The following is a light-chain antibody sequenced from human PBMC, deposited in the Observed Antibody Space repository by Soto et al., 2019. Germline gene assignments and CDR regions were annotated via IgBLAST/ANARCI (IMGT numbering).Light chain of an antibody. J-gene: IGKJ5*01. CDR1: QSITNY. CDR3: QKSSSTPVLGT. Sequence: DIQMTQSPSSLSASVGDRVTITCRASQSITNYLNWYQQKPGKAPKLLIYGASTLQSGVPSRFSGSGYGTDFTFTINSLQPEDFATYYCQKSSSTPVLGTFGQGTRLEMK. CDR2: GAS. V-gene: IGKV1-39*01.